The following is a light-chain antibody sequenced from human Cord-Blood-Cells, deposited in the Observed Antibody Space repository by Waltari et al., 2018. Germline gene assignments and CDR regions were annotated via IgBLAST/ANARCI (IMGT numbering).Light chain of an antibody. J-gene: IGKJ2*01. Sequence: EIVLTQSPGTLSLSPGDRATLSCRASQSVSSSYLAWYQQKPGQAPRLLIYVASSRATGIPDRFSGSGYGTDFTLTISRLEPEDFAVYYCQQYGSSPMYTFGQGTKLEIK. CDR2: VAS. CDR3: QQYGSSPMYT. CDR1: QSVSSSY. V-gene: IGKV3-20*01.